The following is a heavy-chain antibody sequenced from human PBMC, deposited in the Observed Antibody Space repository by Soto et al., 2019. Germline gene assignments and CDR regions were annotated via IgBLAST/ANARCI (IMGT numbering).Heavy chain of an antibody. V-gene: IGHV3-74*01. CDR3: ARRGAVAGLHY. J-gene: IGHJ4*02. D-gene: IGHD6-19*01. Sequence: EVQLVESGGGLVQPGGSLRVSCAASGFTFSSYWMHWVRQAPGKGLVWVSRINSDGGSTSYADSVKGRFTISRDNAKNTLYLQMNSLRAEDTAIYYCARRGAVAGLHYWGQGTLVTVSS. CDR2: INSDGGST. CDR1: GFTFSSYW.